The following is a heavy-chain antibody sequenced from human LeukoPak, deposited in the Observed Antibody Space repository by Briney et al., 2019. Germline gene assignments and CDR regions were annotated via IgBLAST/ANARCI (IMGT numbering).Heavy chain of an antibody. CDR1: GGTFSSYA. V-gene: IGHV1-69*13. J-gene: IGHJ5*02. D-gene: IGHD2-2*01. Sequence: SVKVSCKASGGTFSSYAISWVRQAPGQGLEWMGGIIPIFGTANYAQKFQGRVTITADESTSTAHMELSSLRSEDTAVYYCATLVGDIVVVDNWFDPWGQGTLVTVSS. CDR3: ATLVGDIVVVDNWFDP. CDR2: IIPIFGTA.